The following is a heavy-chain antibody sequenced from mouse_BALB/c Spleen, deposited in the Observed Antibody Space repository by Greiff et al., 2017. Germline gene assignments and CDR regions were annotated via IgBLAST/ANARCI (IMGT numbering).Heavy chain of an antibody. CDR2: ISYDGSN. J-gene: IGHJ4*01. CDR3: ARIGYYRYDEDAMDY. V-gene: IGHV3-6*02. CDR1: GYSITSDYA. Sequence: EVQLQQSGPGLVKPSQSLSLTCTVTGYSITSDYAWNWIRQFPGNKLEWMGYISYDGSNNYNPSLKNRISITRDTSKNQFFLKLNSVTTEDTATYYCARIGYYRYDEDAMDYWGQGTSVTVSS. D-gene: IGHD2-14*01.